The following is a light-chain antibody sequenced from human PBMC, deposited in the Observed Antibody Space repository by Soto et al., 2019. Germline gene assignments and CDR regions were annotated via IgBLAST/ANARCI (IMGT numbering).Light chain of an antibody. CDR3: QQLNSYPPLT. CDR2: AAS. CDR1: QGISSY. V-gene: IGKV1-9*01. J-gene: IGKJ5*01. Sequence: IQLTQSPSSLSASVGDRVTITCRASQGISSYLAWYQHKPGKAPKLLIYAASTLQSGVPSRFSGSGSGTDFTLTISSLQPEDFATYYCQQLNSYPPLTFGQGTRLEIK.